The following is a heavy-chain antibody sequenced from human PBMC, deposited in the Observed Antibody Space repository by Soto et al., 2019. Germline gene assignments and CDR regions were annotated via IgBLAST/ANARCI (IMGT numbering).Heavy chain of an antibody. Sequence: PSETLSLTCTVSGGSISSSSYYWGWIRQPPGKGLEWIGSIYYSGSTYYNPSLKSRVTISVDTSKNQFSLKLSSVTAADTAVYYCARHLAVRANRFLGPWGQGTLVT. J-gene: IGHJ5*02. D-gene: IGHD3-10*01. CDR2: IYYSGST. CDR1: GGSISSSSYY. V-gene: IGHV4-39*01. CDR3: ARHLAVRANRFLGP.